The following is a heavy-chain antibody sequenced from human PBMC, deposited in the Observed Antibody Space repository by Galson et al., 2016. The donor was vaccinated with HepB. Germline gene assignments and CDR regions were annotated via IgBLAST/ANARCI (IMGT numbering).Heavy chain of an antibody. CDR1: GGSIRSTTHY. D-gene: IGHD3-3*01. V-gene: IGHV4-39*01. CDR2: ISSTGTT. CDR3: ARASYDFSSGYYKAYYYYMDV. J-gene: IGHJ6*03. Sequence: SETLSLTCTVSGGSIRSTTHYWGWIRQPPGKGLEWIGSISSTGTTFYKPSLNSRVTMSVDTSKNQFSLNLNSVTAADTAVYYCARASYDFSSGYYKAYYYYMDVWGKGTTVTVSS.